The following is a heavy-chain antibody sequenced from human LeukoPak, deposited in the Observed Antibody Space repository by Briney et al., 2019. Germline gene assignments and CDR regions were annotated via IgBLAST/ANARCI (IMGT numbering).Heavy chain of an antibody. CDR3: ARGAYYYDSSGYFLPHPASEFDY. D-gene: IGHD3-22*01. J-gene: IGHJ4*02. CDR1: GHTFTTYS. V-gene: IGHV1-18*01. Sequence: ASVKVSCKASGHTFTTYSITWVRQAPGQGLQWMGWISGYNGLTNYAQEFQDRVTMTTDASTSTVYMELSSLRSEDTAVYYCARGAYYYDSSGYFLPHPASEFDYWGQGTLVTVSS. CDR2: ISGYNGLT.